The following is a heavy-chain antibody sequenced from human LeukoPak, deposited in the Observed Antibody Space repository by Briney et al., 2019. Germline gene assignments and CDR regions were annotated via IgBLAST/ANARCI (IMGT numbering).Heavy chain of an antibody. CDR1: GFTFRDFW. Sequence: PGGSLRLSCAASGFTFRDFWMSWVRQAPGKGLEWVAVLWYDGSNKLYGDSVRGRFTISRDNTKNTLYLQMNSLRAEDTAVYYCVKDRTGSWSFDYWGQGTLVTVSS. V-gene: IGHV3-30*02. D-gene: IGHD6-13*01. CDR3: VKDRTGSWSFDY. CDR2: LWYDGSNK. J-gene: IGHJ4*02.